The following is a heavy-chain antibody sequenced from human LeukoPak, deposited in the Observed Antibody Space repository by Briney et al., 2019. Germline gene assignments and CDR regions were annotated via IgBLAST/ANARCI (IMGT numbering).Heavy chain of an antibody. D-gene: IGHD3-10*01. CDR1: GGSISSYY. CDR2: IFYSGST. CDR3: AKSNGYGLIDI. Sequence: SETLSLTCTVSGGSISSYYWGWIRQPPGKGLEWIGNIFYSGSTYYGPSLKSRLIISLDTSRNQFSLKLNSVTAADTAVYYCAKSNGYGLIDIWGQGTMVTVSS. V-gene: IGHV4-59*12. J-gene: IGHJ3*02.